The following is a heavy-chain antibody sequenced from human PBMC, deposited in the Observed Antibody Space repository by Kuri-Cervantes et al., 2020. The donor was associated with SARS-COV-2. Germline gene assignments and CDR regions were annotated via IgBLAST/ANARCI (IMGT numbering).Heavy chain of an antibody. V-gene: IGHV1-2*02. CDR1: GYTFTGYY. J-gene: IGHJ6*02. Sequence: ASVKVSCKASGYTFTGYYMHWVRQAPGQGLEWMGWINPNSGGTNYAQKLQGRVTITRDTSASTAYMELSSLRSEDTAVYYCASVSYCSSTSCHIYYYYGMDVWGQGTTVTVSS. D-gene: IGHD2-2*01. CDR2: INPNSGGT. CDR3: ASVSYCSSTSCHIYYYYGMDV.